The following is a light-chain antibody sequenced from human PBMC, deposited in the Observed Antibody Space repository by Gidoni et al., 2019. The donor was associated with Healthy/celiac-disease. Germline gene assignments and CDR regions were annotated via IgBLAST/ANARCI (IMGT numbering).Light chain of an antibody. Sequence: IVMTQSPLSLPVTPGEPASISCRSSQSLLHSNGYNYLDWYLQKPGQSPQLLIYLGSNRASGVPDRFSGSGSGTDFTLKISRVEAEDVGVYYCMQALQTPPTFAPXTKVDIK. CDR2: LGS. V-gene: IGKV2-28*01. CDR3: MQALQTPPT. CDR1: QSLLHSNGYNY. J-gene: IGKJ3*01.